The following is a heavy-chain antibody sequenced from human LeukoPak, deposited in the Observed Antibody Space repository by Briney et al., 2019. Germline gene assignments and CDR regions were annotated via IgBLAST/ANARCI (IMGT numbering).Heavy chain of an antibody. V-gene: IGHV4-39*01. CDR2: IYYSGST. CDR3: ARPDYSAVY. J-gene: IGHJ4*01. Sequence: SETLTLTCTVSGGSISSSSYFWGWIRQPPGKGLEWIGSIYYSGSTYYNPSLKSRVTTSVDTSNNQFSQKLSSVTAEATAVYFWARPDYSAVYWGDGDLLTVSS. CDR1: GGSISSSSYF. D-gene: IGHD4-11*01.